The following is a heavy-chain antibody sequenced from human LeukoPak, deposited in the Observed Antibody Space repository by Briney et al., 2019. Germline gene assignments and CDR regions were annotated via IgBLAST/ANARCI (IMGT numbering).Heavy chain of an antibody. CDR2: IKQGGSEN. D-gene: IGHD4-17*01. Sequence: GESLRLSCAASGFTFSSYAMSWVRQAPGKGLEWVATIKQGGSENYYVDSVKGRFAISRDDANNSLYLQMNGLRVEDTALYYCVRGPHYGAYTDYFDYWGQGTLVTVSS. J-gene: IGHJ4*02. CDR1: GFTFSSYA. V-gene: IGHV3-7*01. CDR3: VRGPHYGAYTDYFDY.